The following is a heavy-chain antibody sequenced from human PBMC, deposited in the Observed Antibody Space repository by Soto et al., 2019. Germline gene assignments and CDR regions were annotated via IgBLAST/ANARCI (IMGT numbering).Heavy chain of an antibody. V-gene: IGHV3-48*02. CDR1: GCTFSSYI. D-gene: IGHD2-2*01. Sequence: GGSLRLSCAPSGCTFSSYIMNWVRQAPGKGLEWVSYISRSSSAIYYADSVKGRFTISRYNAKNSLYLQMNSLRDEDTAVYYFAREGEVDIVLVPAAMPDYYYGMDVWGQGT. J-gene: IGHJ6*02. CDR2: ISRSSSAI. CDR3: AREGEVDIVLVPAAMPDYYYGMDV.